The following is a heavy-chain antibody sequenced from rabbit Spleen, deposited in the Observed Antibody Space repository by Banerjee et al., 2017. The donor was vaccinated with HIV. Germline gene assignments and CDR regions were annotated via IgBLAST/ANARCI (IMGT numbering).Heavy chain of an antibody. CDR3: ARDTSTSFSSYGMDL. J-gene: IGHJ6*01. V-gene: IGHV1S45*01. Sequence: QEQLVESGGGLVQPEGSLTLTCKASGFSFSNKAVMCWVRQAPGKGLEWIACINTATGKPVYATWAKGRFTISTTSSTTVTLQMTSLTAADTATYFCARDTSTSFSSYGMDLWGPGTLVTV. CDR2: INTATGKP. D-gene: IGHD1-1*01. CDR1: GFSFSNKAV.